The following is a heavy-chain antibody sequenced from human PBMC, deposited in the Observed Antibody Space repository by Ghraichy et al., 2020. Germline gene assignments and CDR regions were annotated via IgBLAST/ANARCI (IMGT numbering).Heavy chain of an antibody. D-gene: IGHD6-19*01. Sequence: SCTVSGFSISSSYYWAWIRQPPGKALDWIGSMHHSGNPYRTPSLKIRVTMSVDTSENQFSLKLSFVTAADTAVYYCARDIAVAGRTMYYFDYWGRGTLVTVSS. J-gene: IGHJ4*02. CDR3: ARDIAVAGRTMYYFDY. CDR2: MHHSGNP. V-gene: IGHV4-38-2*02. CDR1: GFSISSSYY.